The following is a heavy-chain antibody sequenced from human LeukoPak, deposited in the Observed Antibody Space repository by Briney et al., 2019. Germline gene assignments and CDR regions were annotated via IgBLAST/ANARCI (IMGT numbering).Heavy chain of an antibody. Sequence: PGGSLRLSCAASGFTFSSYAMSWVRQAPGKGLEWVSAISGSGGSTYYADSVKGRFTISRDNAKKSLYLQMNSLRAEDTAVYYCARGGYYPADWFDPWGQGTLVTVSS. CDR2: ISGSGGST. CDR1: GFTFSSYA. V-gene: IGHV3-23*01. J-gene: IGHJ5*02. D-gene: IGHD3-3*01. CDR3: ARGGYYPADWFDP.